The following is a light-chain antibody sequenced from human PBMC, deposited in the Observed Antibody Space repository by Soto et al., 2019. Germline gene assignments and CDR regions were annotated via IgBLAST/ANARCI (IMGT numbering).Light chain of an antibody. V-gene: IGKV1-39*01. J-gene: IGKJ2*01. CDR3: QQYNDSFPYT. CDR1: QSITIY. CDR2: GAS. Sequence: DIQMTQSPSSLSASVGDRVTITCRASQSITIYLNWYQQQPGKAPRLLIYGASTLQTGVPSRFSGSGSMTDFTLTISSLQPDDFATYYCQQYNDSFPYTFGQGTKLEIK.